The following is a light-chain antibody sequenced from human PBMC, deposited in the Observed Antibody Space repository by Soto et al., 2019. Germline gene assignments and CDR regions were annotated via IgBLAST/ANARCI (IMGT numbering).Light chain of an antibody. Sequence: QSALTQSPSVSGSPGQSVTISCTGTTSDIDNYDSVSWYQQAPGTAPKLIIYDVNNRPSGAPDRFSGSTSGNTASLTISRLQAEDETDYFGSLYTSNGSLMFGPGTKLTVL. V-gene: IGLV2-18*01. CDR1: TSDIDNYDS. CDR2: DVN. J-gene: IGLJ1*01. CDR3: SLYTSNGSLM.